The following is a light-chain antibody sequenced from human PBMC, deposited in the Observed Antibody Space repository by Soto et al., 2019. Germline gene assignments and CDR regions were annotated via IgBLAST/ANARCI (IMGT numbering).Light chain of an antibody. CDR3: HQYDDGPYT. Sequence: EIVMTQSPATLSVSPGEGATLSCRASQSVSSNVAWYQQIPGQTPRLLIYGASTRATGIPVRFSGSGSGTEFTLTISSLQSEDFAVYYCHQYDDGPYTFGQGTKVDIK. CDR2: GAS. J-gene: IGKJ2*01. CDR1: QSVSSN. V-gene: IGKV3-15*01.